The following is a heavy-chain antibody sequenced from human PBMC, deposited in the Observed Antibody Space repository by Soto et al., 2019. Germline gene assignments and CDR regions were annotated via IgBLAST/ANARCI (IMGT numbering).Heavy chain of an antibody. J-gene: IGHJ5*02. CDR3: ARGSLYYYGSGSYYKNWFDP. CDR1: GGSISSSNSY. Sequence: SETLSLTCTVSGGSISSSNSYWGWIRQPPGKGLEWIGNIYYSGSTYYNPSLKGRVTISVDTSKNQFSLKLNSVTAADTAVYYCARGSLYYYGSGSYYKNWFDPWGQGTLVTVSS. CDR2: IYYSGST. V-gene: IGHV4-39*01. D-gene: IGHD3-10*01.